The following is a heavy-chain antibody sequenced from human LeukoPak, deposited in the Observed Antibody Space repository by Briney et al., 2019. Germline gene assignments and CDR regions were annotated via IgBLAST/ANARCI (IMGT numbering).Heavy chain of an antibody. J-gene: IGHJ3*02. CDR1: GFTFDDYA. D-gene: IGHD3-10*01. V-gene: IGHV3-9*01. CDR2: ISWNSGSI. Sequence: PGGSLRLSCAASGFTFDDYAMHWVRQAPEKGLEWVSGISWNSGSIGYADSVKGRFTISRDNAKNSLYLQMNSLRAEDTALYYCAKDVVRGVIPFYVFDIWGQGTMVTVSS. CDR3: AKDVVRGVIPFYVFDI.